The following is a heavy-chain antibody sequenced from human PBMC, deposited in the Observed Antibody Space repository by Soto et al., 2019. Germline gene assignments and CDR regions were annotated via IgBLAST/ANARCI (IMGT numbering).Heavy chain of an antibody. Sequence: PSKTLSLTCAVYGGSFSGYYWSWIRQPPGKGLEWIGEIYHSGSTNYNPSLKSRVTISVDKSKNQFSLKLTSVTAADTAVYYCASRDTAMALHWFDPWGQGTLVTV. D-gene: IGHD5-18*01. CDR1: GGSFSGYY. CDR3: ASRDTAMALHWFDP. V-gene: IGHV4-34*01. J-gene: IGHJ5*02. CDR2: IYHSGST.